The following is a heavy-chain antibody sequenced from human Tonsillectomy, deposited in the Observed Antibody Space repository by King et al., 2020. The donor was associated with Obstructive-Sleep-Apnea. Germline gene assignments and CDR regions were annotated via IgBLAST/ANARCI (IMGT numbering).Heavy chain of an antibody. J-gene: IGHJ6*02. D-gene: IGHD3-10*01. CDR3: ARQEDVETDMVRAYNGMDV. CDR2: IYPGDSDS. V-gene: IGHV5-51*01. CDR1: GYSFTSYW. Sequence: VQLVESGAEVKKPGESLKISCKGSGYSFTSYWIAWVRQMPGKGLEWMGIIYPGDSDSRYSPSFQGQVTISADKSISTAYLQWSSLKASDTATYYCARQEDVETDMVRAYNGMDVWGQGTTVTASS.